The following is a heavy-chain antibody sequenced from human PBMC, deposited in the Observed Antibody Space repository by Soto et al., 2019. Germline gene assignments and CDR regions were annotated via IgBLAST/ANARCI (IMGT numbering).Heavy chain of an antibody. V-gene: IGHV1-8*01. Sequence: ASVKGSCKASGYSFTSYDINWVRQATGQGLEWMGWMNPNSGNTGYAQKFQGRVTMTRNTSISTAYMELSSLRSEDTAVYYCARGLYYYDSSGYYLGSWFDPWGQGTLVTAPQ. CDR3: ARGLYYYDSSGYYLGSWFDP. D-gene: IGHD3-22*01. CDR1: GYSFTSYD. CDR2: MNPNSGNT. J-gene: IGHJ5*02.